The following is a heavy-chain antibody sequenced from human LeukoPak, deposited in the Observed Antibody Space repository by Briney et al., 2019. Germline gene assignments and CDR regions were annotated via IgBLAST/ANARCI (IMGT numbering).Heavy chain of an antibody. CDR3: ARRDSSSSSDY. D-gene: IGHD6-6*01. CDR1: GYSISSGYY. V-gene: IGHV4-38-2*01. Sequence: SETLSLTCAVSGYSISSGYYWGWIRQPPGKGLEWIGSIYHSGSTYYNPSLKSRVTISVDTSKNQFSLKLSCVTAADTAVYYCARRDSSSSSDYWGQGTLVTVSS. CDR2: IYHSGST. J-gene: IGHJ4*02.